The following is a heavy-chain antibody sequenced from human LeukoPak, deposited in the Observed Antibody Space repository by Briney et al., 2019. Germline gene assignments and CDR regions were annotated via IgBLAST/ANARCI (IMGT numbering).Heavy chain of an antibody. V-gene: IGHV1-2*02. Sequence: ASVKVSCKASGYTFTGYYIHWVRQAPGQGLEWMWSINPNSGCTNYAQKFQGGVTMTRDTSVSTVYMQLSRLRSDDTAVYYCERAPSSMVGASMLDHWGQGNVVSV. D-gene: IGHD1-26*01. J-gene: IGHJ5*02. CDR2: INPNSGCT. CDR1: GYTFTGYY. CDR3: ERAPSSMVGASMLDH.